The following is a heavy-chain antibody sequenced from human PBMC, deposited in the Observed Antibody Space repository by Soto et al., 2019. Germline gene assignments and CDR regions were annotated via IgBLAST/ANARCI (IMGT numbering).Heavy chain of an antibody. CDR3: ARDGDIVVVPAASSFDY. D-gene: IGHD2-2*01. V-gene: IGHV3-48*01. CDR2: ISSSSRTI. J-gene: IGHJ4*02. CDR1: GFTFSSYS. Sequence: GGSLRLSCAASGFTFSSYSMNWVRQAPGKGLEWVSYISSSSRTIYYADSVKGRFTISRDNAKNSLYLQMNSLRAEDTAVYYCARDGDIVVVPAASSFDYWGQGTLVTVSS.